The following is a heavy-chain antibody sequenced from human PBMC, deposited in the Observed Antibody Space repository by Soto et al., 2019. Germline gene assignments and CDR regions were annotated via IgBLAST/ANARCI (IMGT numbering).Heavy chain of an antibody. Sequence: SVKVSCKASGGPFSSYAISWVRQAPGQGLEWMGGIIPIFGTANYAQKLQGRVTMTTDTSTSTAYMELRSLRSDDTAVYDCARGGPAEQLVCWGQGTLVTVSS. CDR1: GGPFSSYA. CDR3: ARGGPAEQLVC. J-gene: IGHJ4*02. V-gene: IGHV1-69*05. CDR2: IIPIFGTA. D-gene: IGHD6-6*01.